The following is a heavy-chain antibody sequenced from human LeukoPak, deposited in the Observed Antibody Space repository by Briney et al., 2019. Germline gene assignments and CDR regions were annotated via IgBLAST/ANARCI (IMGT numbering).Heavy chain of an antibody. CDR2: INPQSGAT. CDR3: ARGGDDSGLYFAY. V-gene: IGHV1-2*02. Sequence: GASVKVSCKASGYTFTGVYIHWVRQAPGQGLEWMAWINPQSGATNYAQKFRGRVTMTRGVSISTAYMEVTSPTFDDTAVYYCARGGDDSGLYFAYWGQGTLVTVSS. CDR1: GYTFTGVY. J-gene: IGHJ4*02. D-gene: IGHD3-22*01.